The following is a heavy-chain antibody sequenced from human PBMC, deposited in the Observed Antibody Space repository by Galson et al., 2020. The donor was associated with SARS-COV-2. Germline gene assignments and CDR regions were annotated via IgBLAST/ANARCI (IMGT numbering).Heavy chain of an antibody. D-gene: IGHD2-21*02. V-gene: IGHV3-23*01. J-gene: IGHJ4*02. CDR3: AKERRSDGCFDY. CDR1: GFIFSSNA. Sequence: GESLKISCAASGFIFSSNAMGWVRQAPGKGLEWVSAISDSGENTYYADSVKGRFTISRDNSKNTLYLEMNSLRAEDTAIYYCAKERRSDGCFDYWGQGTLVTVSS. CDR2: ISDSGENT.